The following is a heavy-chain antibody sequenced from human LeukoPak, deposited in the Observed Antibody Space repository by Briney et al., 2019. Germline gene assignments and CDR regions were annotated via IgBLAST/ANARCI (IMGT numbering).Heavy chain of an antibody. J-gene: IGHJ4*02. CDR3: ATAPVVPAAVDRPYFDY. CDR2: IYYSGST. Sequence: SETLSLTCAVSGYSISSGYYWSWIRQPPGKGLEWIGYIYYSGSTNYNPSLKSRVTISVDTSKNQFSLKLSSVTAADTAVYYCATAPVVPAAVDRPYFDYWGQGTLVTVSS. V-gene: IGHV4-61*01. D-gene: IGHD2-2*01. CDR1: GYSISSGYY.